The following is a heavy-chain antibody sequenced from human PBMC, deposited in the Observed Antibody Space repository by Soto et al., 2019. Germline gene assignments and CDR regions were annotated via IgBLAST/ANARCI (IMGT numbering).Heavy chain of an antibody. J-gene: IGHJ4*02. V-gene: IGHV3-23*01. CDR3: AKARYYDSTGYLYYFDY. CDR2: ISGSGGST. CDR1: GCTFSSYA. D-gene: IGHD3-22*01. Sequence: LRLSCAASGCTFSSYAMSWVRQAPGKGLEWVSSISGSGGSTYYADSVKGRFTISRDNSKNTLYLQMNSLRAEDTAVYYCAKARYYDSTGYLYYFDYWGQGTLVTVSS.